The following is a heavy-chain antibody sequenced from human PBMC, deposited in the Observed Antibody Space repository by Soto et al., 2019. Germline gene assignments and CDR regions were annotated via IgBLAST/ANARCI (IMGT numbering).Heavy chain of an antibody. CDR3: AREFQAEVVVRGTHYYYGMDV. Sequence: GGSLRLSCAASGFTFSSYGMHWVRQAPGKGLEWVAVIWYDGSNKYYADSVKGRFTISRDNSKNTRYLQMNSLRAEDTALYYCAREFQAEVVVRGTHYYYGMDVWGQGTTVTVSS. J-gene: IGHJ6*02. CDR1: GFTFSSYG. CDR2: IWYDGSNK. V-gene: IGHV3-33*01. D-gene: IGHD3-10*01.